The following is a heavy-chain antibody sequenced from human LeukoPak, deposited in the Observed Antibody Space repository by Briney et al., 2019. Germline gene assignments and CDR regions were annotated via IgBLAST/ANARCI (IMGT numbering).Heavy chain of an antibody. V-gene: IGHV4-34*01. CDR3: ARQRPYYDSSGYFYYYYYVDV. D-gene: IGHD3-22*01. Sequence: SETLSLTCGVYGGSFSGYYWTWIRQPPGKGLEWIGEINHSGSTNYNPSLKSRVTISVDTSKNQFSLKLSSVTAADTAVYYCARQRPYYDSSGYFYYYYYVDVWGKGTTVTISS. J-gene: IGHJ6*03. CDR2: INHSGST. CDR1: GGSFSGYY.